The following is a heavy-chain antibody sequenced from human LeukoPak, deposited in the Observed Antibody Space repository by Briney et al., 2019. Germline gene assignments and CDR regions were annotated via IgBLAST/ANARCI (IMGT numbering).Heavy chain of an antibody. D-gene: IGHD2-15*01. CDR1: GFTVSSNY. CDR2: IYSGGST. V-gene: IGHV3-66*02. Sequence: GGSLRLSCAASGFTVSSNYMSWVRQAPGKGLEWVSVIYSGGSTYYADSVKGRFTISRDNSKNTLYLQMNSLRAEDTAVYYCARDTISGGSWYFQHWGQGTLVTVSS. CDR3: ARDTISGGSWYFQH. J-gene: IGHJ1*01.